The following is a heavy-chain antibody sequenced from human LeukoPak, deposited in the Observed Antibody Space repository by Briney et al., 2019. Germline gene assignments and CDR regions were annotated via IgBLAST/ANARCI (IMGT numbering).Heavy chain of an antibody. D-gene: IGHD6-6*01. CDR3: ARDGAAPDFYYYFMDV. CDR2: ITTSSTYT. CDR1: GFSFSSYN. J-gene: IGHJ6*03. Sequence: GGSLRLSCEASGFSFSSYNMDWVRQTPGKGLEWISSITTSSTYTFYADSVKGRFTISRDNARNSLYLQMNGLRAEDTAVYYCARDGAAPDFYYYFMDVWGKGTTVTVSS. V-gene: IGHV3-21*01.